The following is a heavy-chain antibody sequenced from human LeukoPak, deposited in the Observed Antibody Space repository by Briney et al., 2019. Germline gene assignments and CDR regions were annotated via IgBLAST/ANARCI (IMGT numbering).Heavy chain of an antibody. Sequence: SETLSLTCTVSGGSISSGDYYWSWIRQPPGKGLEWIGYIYYSGSTYYNPSLKSRVTISVDTSKNQFSLKLSSVTAADTAVYYCARDLFFGDGYNYYYYGMDVWGQGTMVTVSS. V-gene: IGHV4-30-4*01. CDR2: IYYSGST. D-gene: IGHD5-24*01. CDR1: GGSISSGDYY. J-gene: IGHJ6*02. CDR3: ARDLFFGDGYNYYYYGMDV.